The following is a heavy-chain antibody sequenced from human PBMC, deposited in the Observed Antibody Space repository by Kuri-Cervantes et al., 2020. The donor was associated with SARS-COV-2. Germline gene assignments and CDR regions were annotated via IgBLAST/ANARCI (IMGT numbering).Heavy chain of an antibody. J-gene: IGHJ6*03. CDR1: GFIFSNYA. CDR3: ARGAANYYMDV. V-gene: IGHV3-33*08. Sequence: GESLKISCEAPGFIFSNYAIHWVRQAPGKGLEWVAVIWYDGKNEYYAGSVKGRFTISRDNSRNTVLLQMNILRAEDTAIYYCARGAANYYMDVWGTGTTVTVSS. CDR2: IWYDGKNE. D-gene: IGHD3-16*01.